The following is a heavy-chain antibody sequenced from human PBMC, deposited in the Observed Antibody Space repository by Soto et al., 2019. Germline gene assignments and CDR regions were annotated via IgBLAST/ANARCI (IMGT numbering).Heavy chain of an antibody. D-gene: IGHD4-17*01. V-gene: IGHV3-23*01. CDR2: ISGSGRGT. Sequence: LRLSCAASGFTFKNFLMSWVRQAPGMGLEWVSSISGSGRGTFYAGSVKGRFTISRDNSKNTLSLQMNSLRVEDTGVYFCAKDQDDGGNSYFDYWGQGTQVTVSS. CDR1: GFTFKNFL. J-gene: IGHJ4*02. CDR3: AKDQDDGGNSYFDY.